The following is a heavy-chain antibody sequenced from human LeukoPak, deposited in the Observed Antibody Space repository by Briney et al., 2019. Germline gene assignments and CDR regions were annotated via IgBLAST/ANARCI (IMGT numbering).Heavy chain of an antibody. D-gene: IGHD3-22*01. Sequence: GGSLRLSCAASGFTFSSYAMHWVRQAPGKGLEYVSAISSNGGSTYYANSVKVRFTISRDNSKNTLYLQMGSLRAEDMAVYYCATSVDSSGYYNYWGQGTLVTVSS. J-gene: IGHJ4*02. CDR1: GFTFSSYA. CDR2: ISSNGGST. V-gene: IGHV3-64*01. CDR3: ATSVDSSGYYNY.